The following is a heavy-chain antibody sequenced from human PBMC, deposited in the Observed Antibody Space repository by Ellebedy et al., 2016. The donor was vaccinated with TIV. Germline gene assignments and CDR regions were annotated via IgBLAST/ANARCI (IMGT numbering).Heavy chain of an antibody. CDR3: ARGASGWYSDFDY. CDR1: GFTFTNYA. Sequence: GGSLRLSCADSGFTFTNYAMSWVRQAPGKGLEWVSGISGSGADTYYADSVKGRFTTSRDNSENTLFLQMNSLGAEDTAVYYCARGASGWYSDFDYWGQGTLVTVSS. CDR2: ISGSGADT. D-gene: IGHD6-19*01. V-gene: IGHV3-23*01. J-gene: IGHJ4*02.